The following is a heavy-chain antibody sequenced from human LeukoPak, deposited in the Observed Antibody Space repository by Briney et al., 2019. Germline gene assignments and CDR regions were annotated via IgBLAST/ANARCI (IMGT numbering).Heavy chain of an antibody. Sequence: ASVKVSCKASGYTFTSYGISWVRQAPGQGLEWMGWISAYNGNTNYAQKLQGRVTMTTDTSTSTAYMELRSLRSDDTAVYYCARAVEHYGSGIYYYYYYYMDVWGKGTTVTVSS. CDR2: ISAYNGNT. D-gene: IGHD3-10*01. J-gene: IGHJ6*03. V-gene: IGHV1-18*01. CDR3: ARAVEHYGSGIYYYYYYYMDV. CDR1: GYTFTSYG.